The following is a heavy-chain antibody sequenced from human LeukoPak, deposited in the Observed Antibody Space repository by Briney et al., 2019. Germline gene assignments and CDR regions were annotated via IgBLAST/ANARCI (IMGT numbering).Heavy chain of an antibody. CDR2: ISAYNGNT. Sequence: ASVKVSCKASGHTFTSYGISWVRQAPGQGLEWMGWISAYNGNTNYAQKLQGRVTMTTDTSTSTAYMELRSLRSDDTAVYYCARDYESGYYDSSGYYGDYWGQGTLVTVSS. CDR3: ARDYESGYYDSSGYYGDY. V-gene: IGHV1-18*01. J-gene: IGHJ4*02. D-gene: IGHD3-22*01. CDR1: GHTFTSYG.